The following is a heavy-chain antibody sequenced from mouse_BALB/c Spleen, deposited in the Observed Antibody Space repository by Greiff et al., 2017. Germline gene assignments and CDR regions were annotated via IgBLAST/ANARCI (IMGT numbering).Heavy chain of an antibody. Sequence: VQLQQSGAELVRPGTSVKVSCKASGYAFTNYLIEWVKQRPGQGLEWIGVINPGSGGTNYNEKFKGKATLTADKSSSTAYMQLSSLTSDDSAVYFCAREGGYDRFAYWGEGTLVTVSA. D-gene: IGHD2-2*01. CDR1: GYAFTNYL. J-gene: IGHJ3*01. CDR3: AREGGYDRFAY. CDR2: INPGSGGT. V-gene: IGHV1-54*03.